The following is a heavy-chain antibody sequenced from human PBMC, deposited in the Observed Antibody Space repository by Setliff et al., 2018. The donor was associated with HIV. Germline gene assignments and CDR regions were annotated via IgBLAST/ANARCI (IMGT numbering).Heavy chain of an antibody. CDR1: GYSFIGYY. J-gene: IGHJ4*02. CDR2: MHVKDGET. CDR3: ARDYFPHSRRNFGSGDYFHF. Sequence: ASVKVSCKASGYSFIGYYIHWLRQARGHGLEWMGWMHVKDGETDYAQKFQGRVTVTRDTSIATAYMELSSLTSGDTAVYHCARDYFPHSRRNFGSGDYFHFWGQGSRVTVSS. V-gene: IGHV1-2*02. D-gene: IGHD3-10*01.